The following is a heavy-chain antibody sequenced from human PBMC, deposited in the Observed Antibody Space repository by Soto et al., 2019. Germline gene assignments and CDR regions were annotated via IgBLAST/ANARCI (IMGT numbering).Heavy chain of an antibody. Sequence: SETLSLICTVSGGSVSSGSYYWSWIRQPPGKGLEWIGYIYYSGSTNYNPSLKSRVTISVDTSKNQFSLKLSSVTAADTAVYYCARGYGGTVSPKYWGQGTLVTVSS. CDR2: IYYSGST. D-gene: IGHD4-17*01. CDR3: ARGYGGTVSPKY. CDR1: GGSVSSGSYY. J-gene: IGHJ4*02. V-gene: IGHV4-61*01.